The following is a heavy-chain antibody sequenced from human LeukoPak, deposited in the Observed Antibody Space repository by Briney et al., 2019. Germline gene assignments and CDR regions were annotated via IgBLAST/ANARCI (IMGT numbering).Heavy chain of an antibody. V-gene: IGHV3-23*01. CDR1: GFTFNIYA. CDR2: ISRSGGTT. CDR3: AKELASHLSYTYEHEY. D-gene: IGHD5-18*01. J-gene: IGHJ4*02. Sequence: GGSLRLSCAASGFTFNIYAMNWVRQTPGKGLDWVSSISRSGGTTYYADSVRGRFSISRDNSENTMYLQMNSLRDEDTAVYYCAKELASHLSYTYEHEYWGQGTLVTVSS.